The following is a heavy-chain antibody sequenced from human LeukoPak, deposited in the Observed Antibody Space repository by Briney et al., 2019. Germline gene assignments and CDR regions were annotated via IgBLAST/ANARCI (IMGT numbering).Heavy chain of an antibody. CDR2: ISAYNGDT. CDR3: ARGWDHDSGGRPTAYVY. V-gene: IGHV1-18*04. Sequence: GASVKVSCKASGYTFTSYGISWVRQAPGQGLEWMGWISAYNGDTNYAQRLQGRVTMTTDTSTSTAYMELRSLRSEDTAVYYCARGWDHDSGGRPTAYVYWGQGTLVTVSS. D-gene: IGHD3-22*01. CDR1: GYTFTSYG. J-gene: IGHJ4*02.